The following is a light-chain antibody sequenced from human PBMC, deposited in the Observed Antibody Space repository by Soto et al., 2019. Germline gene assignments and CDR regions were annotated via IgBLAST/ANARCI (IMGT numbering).Light chain of an antibody. Sequence: SLLTQAPSASGTPGQRVTVSFSGSSSHVGSDTLNWCQQRPGTAATLRIHSNNQRPSGLADRCPGSRPGVSASLAISGLQSEDEADYYCAAWDDSLTYVFGTGTKVTVL. J-gene: IGLJ1*01. CDR1: SSHVGSDT. CDR2: SNN. V-gene: IGLV1-44*01. CDR3: AAWDDSLTYV.